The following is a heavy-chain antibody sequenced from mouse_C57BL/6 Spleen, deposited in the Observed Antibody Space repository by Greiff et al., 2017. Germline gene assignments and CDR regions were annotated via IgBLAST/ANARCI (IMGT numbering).Heavy chain of an antibody. D-gene: IGHD2-1*01. CDR2: INPGSGGT. CDR3: ARSGGNYPYFDY. CDR1: GYAFTNYL. J-gene: IGHJ2*01. Sequence: VQLQQSGAELVRPGTSVKVSCKASGYAFTNYLIEWVQQRPGQGLAWIGVINPGSGGTNYNEKFKGKATLTADKSSSTAYMQLSSLTSEDSAVYFCARSGGNYPYFDYWGQGTTLTVSS. V-gene: IGHV1-54*01.